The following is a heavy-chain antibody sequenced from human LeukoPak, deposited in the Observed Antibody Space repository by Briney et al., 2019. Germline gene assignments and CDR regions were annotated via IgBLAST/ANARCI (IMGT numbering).Heavy chain of an antibody. CDR3: AKHAYSSRGGYDLYYYYMDV. Sequence: GGSLRLSCAASGFIFSNYAMQWVRQAPGMGLEWVAFIRYDGGNTYYADSVKGRFTISRDNSKNTLYLQMNSLRAEDTAVYYCAKHAYSSRGGYDLYYYYMDVWGKGTTVTVSS. D-gene: IGHD5-12*01. CDR1: GFIFSNYA. CDR2: IRYDGGNT. J-gene: IGHJ6*03. V-gene: IGHV3-30*02.